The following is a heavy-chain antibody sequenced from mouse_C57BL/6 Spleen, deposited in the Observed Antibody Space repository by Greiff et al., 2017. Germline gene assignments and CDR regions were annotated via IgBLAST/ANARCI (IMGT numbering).Heavy chain of an antibody. CDR2: IDPNSGNP. CDR3: ARDNEYGHLDY. D-gene: IGHD1-1*01. Sequence: QVQLKQPGAELVKPGASVKLSCKASGYTFTSSWMHWVKQRPGRGLEWIGTIDPNSGNPKSNEKFKSKATMTVDKPSSTAYMQLSSLTSEDSAVYYCARDNEYGHLDYWGQGTTLTAAS. J-gene: IGHJ2*01. CDR1: GYTFTSSW. V-gene: IGHV1-62-3*01.